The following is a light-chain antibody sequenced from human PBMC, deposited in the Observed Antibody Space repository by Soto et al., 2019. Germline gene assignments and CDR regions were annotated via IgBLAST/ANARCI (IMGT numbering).Light chain of an antibody. V-gene: IGKV1-39*01. Sequence: DLQMTQSPSYLSASVGDRVTITCRTSHSFSIYLNWYQQKPGKAPTLLIYAASSLGSGVPSRFSGSGSGTDFTLIISSLQPEDIATYYCQQSYSTPWTFGQGTKVEIK. CDR1: HSFSIY. CDR2: AAS. J-gene: IGKJ1*01. CDR3: QQSYSTPWT.